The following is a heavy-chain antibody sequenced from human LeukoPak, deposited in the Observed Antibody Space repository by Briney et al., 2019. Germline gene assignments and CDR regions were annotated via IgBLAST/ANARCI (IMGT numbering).Heavy chain of an antibody. V-gene: IGHV5-51*01. CDR2: IYLGDSDT. CDR1: GYSFTSYW. Sequence: GESLKISCKGSGYSFTSYWIGWVRQMPGKGLEWMGIIYLGDSDTRYSPSFQGQVTISADKSISTAYLQWSSLKASDTAMYYCARSTYYDFWSGQLSDAFDIWGQGTMVTVSS. CDR3: ARSTYYDFWSGQLSDAFDI. D-gene: IGHD3-3*01. J-gene: IGHJ3*02.